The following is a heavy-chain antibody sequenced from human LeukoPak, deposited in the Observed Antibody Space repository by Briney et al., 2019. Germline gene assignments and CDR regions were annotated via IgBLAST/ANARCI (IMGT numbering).Heavy chain of an antibody. Sequence: ASVKVSCKASGYTFASYYMHWVRQAPGQGLEWMGIINPSGGSTSYAQKSQGRVTMTRDTSTSTVYMELSSLRSEDTAVYYCARSSSWKPFDYWGQGTLVTVSS. V-gene: IGHV1-46*01. CDR1: GYTFASYY. D-gene: IGHD6-13*01. CDR2: INPSGGST. J-gene: IGHJ4*02. CDR3: ARSSSWKPFDY.